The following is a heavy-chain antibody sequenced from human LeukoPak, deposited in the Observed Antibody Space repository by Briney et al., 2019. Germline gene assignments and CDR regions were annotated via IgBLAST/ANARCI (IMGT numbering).Heavy chain of an antibody. CDR1: GGSISSGSHY. CDR3: AGEVGGSWFDP. J-gene: IGHJ5*02. V-gene: IGHV4-61*02. CDR2: IYTSGNT. Sequence: TLSLTCTVSGGSISSGSHYWSWIRQPAGKGLEWIGRIYTSGNTNYNPSLKSRVTISLDTSKNQFSLNLSSVTAADTAVYYCAGEVGGSWFDPWGLGTLVTVSS. D-gene: IGHD1-26*01.